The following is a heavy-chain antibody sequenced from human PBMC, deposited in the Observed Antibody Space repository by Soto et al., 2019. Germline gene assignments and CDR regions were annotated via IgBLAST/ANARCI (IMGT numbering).Heavy chain of an antibody. CDR2: ISDYNGNK. V-gene: IGHV1-18*01. CDR3: ARDVGQQLFDY. J-gene: IGHJ4*02. Sequence: QVQLVQSGAEVKKPGASVKVPCKASGYTFTSYGISWVRQAPGQGLEWMGWISDYNGNKKYAQKLQARVSMTTDTSTSTAYMELRSLRSDDTAVYYCARDVGQQLFDYWGQGTLVTVSS. CDR1: GYTFTSYG. D-gene: IGHD6-13*01.